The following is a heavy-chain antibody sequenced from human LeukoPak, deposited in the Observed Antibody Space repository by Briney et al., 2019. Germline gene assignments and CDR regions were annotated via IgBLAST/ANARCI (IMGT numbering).Heavy chain of an antibody. CDR2: FDPEDGET. J-gene: IGHJ4*02. Sequence: ASVKVSCKVSGYTLTELSMHWVRQAPGKGLEWMGDFDPEDGETIYAQKFQGRVTMTEDTSTDTAYMELSSLGSEDTAVYYCAGDYGSGSYRFDYWGQGTLVTVSS. V-gene: IGHV1-24*01. CDR1: GYTLTELS. D-gene: IGHD3-10*01. CDR3: AGDYGSGSYRFDY.